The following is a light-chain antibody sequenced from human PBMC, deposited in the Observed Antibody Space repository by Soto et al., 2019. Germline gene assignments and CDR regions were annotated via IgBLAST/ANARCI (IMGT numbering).Light chain of an antibody. Sequence: IQMTQSPSSLSASLGDRVTITCRASENIIQYLNWYQQKPGKVPRLLVYGASRLETGIPSRFSASGFGTEFTLTIRGLQSEDFATYYCQHSYTAPWTSCQGTKV. V-gene: IGKV1-39*01. CDR1: ENIIQY. CDR2: GAS. J-gene: IGKJ1*01. CDR3: QHSYTAPWT.